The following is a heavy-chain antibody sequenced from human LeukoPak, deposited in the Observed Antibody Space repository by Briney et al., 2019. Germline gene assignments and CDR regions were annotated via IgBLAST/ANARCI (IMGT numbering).Heavy chain of an antibody. CDR2: INPNSGAT. CDR1: GYIFTGYY. J-gene: IGHJ4*02. Sequence: ASVKVSCKASGYIFTGYYMHWVRQAPGQGLEWMGWINPNSGATNYAQKFQGRVTMTRDTSISTAYMELSRLRSDDTAVYYCARDVFYYYDSSALVGGDYWGQGTLVTVSS. D-gene: IGHD3-22*01. V-gene: IGHV1-2*02. CDR3: ARDVFYYYDSSALVGGDY.